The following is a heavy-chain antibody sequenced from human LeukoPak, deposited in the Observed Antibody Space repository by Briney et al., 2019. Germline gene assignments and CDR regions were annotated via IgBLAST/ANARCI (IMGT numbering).Heavy chain of an antibody. CDR1: GYTFTGYY. J-gene: IGHJ3*02. CDR2: INPNSGGT. D-gene: IGHD3-3*01. Sequence: GASVKVSCKASGYTFTGYYMHWVRQAPGQGLEWMGWINPNSGGTNYAQKFQGRVTMTRDTSISTAYMELSRLRSDDTAVYYCAKGEKGKRGHRITIFGVVNTLDAFDIWGQGTMVTVSS. CDR3: AKGEKGKRGHRITIFGVVNTLDAFDI. V-gene: IGHV1-2*02.